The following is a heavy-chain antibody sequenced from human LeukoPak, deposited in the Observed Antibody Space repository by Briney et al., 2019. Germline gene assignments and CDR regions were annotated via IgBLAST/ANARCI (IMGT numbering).Heavy chain of an antibody. CDR1: GVSISSSSYY. J-gene: IGHJ4*02. CDR3: ARGGDFDY. V-gene: IGHV4-39*01. Sequence: SETLSLTCTVSGVSISSSSYYWGWIRQPPGKGLEWIGSIYYSGSTYYNPSLKSRVTISVDTSKNQFSLKLSSVTAADTAVYSCARGGDFDYGGQGTLSPSPQ. D-gene: IGHD3-16*01. CDR2: IYYSGST.